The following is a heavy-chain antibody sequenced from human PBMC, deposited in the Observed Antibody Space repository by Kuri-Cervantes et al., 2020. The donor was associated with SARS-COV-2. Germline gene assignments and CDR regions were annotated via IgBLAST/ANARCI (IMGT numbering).Heavy chain of an antibody. Sequence: GGSLRLSCAASGFTFSSYGMHWVRQAPGKGLEWVAVISYDGINKYYADSVKGRFTISRDNSKNTLYLQMNNLRTEDTAVYYCARDRPYAFEYCISGKGYELGFDPWGQGTLVTVSS. J-gene: IGHJ5*02. CDR2: ISYDGINK. CDR1: GFTFSSYG. D-gene: IGHD2/OR15-2a*01. CDR3: ARDRPYAFEYCISGKGYELGFDP. V-gene: IGHV3-30*03.